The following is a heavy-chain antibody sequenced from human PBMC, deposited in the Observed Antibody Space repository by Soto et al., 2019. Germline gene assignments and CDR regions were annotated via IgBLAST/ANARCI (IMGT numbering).Heavy chain of an antibody. CDR2: IYYSGST. CDR1: GGSISSGDYY. D-gene: IGHD5-12*01. V-gene: IGHV4-30-4*01. J-gene: IGHJ4*02. Sequence: PSETLSLTCTVSGGSISSGDYYWSWIRQPPGKGLEWIGYIYYSGSTYYNPSLKSRVTISVDTSKNQFSLKLSSVTAADTAVYYCARVGTRGYSGYAFDYWGQGTLVTVSS. CDR3: ARVGTRGYSGYAFDY.